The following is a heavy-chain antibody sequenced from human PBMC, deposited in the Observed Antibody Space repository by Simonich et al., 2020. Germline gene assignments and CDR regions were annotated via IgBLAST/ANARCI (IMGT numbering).Heavy chain of an antibody. CDR3: ARDGLGTAYYYYMDV. J-gene: IGHJ6*03. CDR2: IKQDGSEK. CDR1: GFTFSSYL. D-gene: IGHD7-27*01. V-gene: IGHV3-7*01. Sequence: EVQLVESGGGLVQPGGSLRLSCAASGFTFSSYLMSWVRQAPGNGLEWVANIKQDGSEKYYVDSVKGRFTISRDNAKNTLYLQMNRLRAEDTAVYYCARDGLGTAYYYYMDVWGKGTTVTVSS.